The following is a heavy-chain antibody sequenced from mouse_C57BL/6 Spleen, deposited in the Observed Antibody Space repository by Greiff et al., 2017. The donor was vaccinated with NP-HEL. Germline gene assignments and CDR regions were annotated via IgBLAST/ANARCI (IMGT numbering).Heavy chain of an antibody. V-gene: IGHV5-4*01. Sequence: EVQVVESGGGLVKPGGSLKLSCAASGFTFSSYAMSWVRQTPEKRLEWVATISDGGSYTYYPDNVKGRFTISRDNAKNNLYLQMSHLKSEDTAMYYCASAYGSTLPYAMDYWGQGTSVTVSS. CDR2: ISDGGSYT. J-gene: IGHJ4*01. CDR3: ASAYGSTLPYAMDY. D-gene: IGHD1-1*01. CDR1: GFTFSSYA.